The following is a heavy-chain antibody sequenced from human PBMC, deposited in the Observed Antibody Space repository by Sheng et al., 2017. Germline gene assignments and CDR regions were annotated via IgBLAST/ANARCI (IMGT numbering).Heavy chain of an antibody. CDR1: GFTFDDYT. D-gene: IGHD3-22*01. CDR3: AKDVSITMIVGLDAFDI. J-gene: IGHJ3*02. CDR2: ISWDGGST. Sequence: EVQLVESGGVVVQPGGSLRLSCAASGFTFDDYTMHWVRQAPGKGLEWVSLISWDGGSTYYADSVKGRFTISRDNSKNSLYLQMNSLRTEDTALYYCAKDVSITMIVGLDAFDIWGQGTMVTVSS. V-gene: IGHV3-43*01.